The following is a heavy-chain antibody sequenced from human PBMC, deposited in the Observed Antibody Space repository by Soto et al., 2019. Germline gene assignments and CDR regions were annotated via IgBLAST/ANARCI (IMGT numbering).Heavy chain of an antibody. J-gene: IGHJ3*02. D-gene: IGHD3-9*01. CDR1: GYSFTSYW. V-gene: IGHV5-51*01. CDR3: ARRNYDILTGDWNTDAFDI. CDR2: IYPGDSDT. Sequence: GASLKISCKGSGYSFTSYWIGWVRQMPGKGLEWMGIIYPGDSDTRYSPSFQGQVTISADKSISTAYLQWSSLKASDTAMYYCARRNYDILTGDWNTDAFDIWGQGTMVTVSS.